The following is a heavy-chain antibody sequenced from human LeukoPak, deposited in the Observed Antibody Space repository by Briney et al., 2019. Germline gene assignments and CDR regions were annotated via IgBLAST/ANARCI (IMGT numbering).Heavy chain of an antibody. Sequence: SETLSLTCAVYGGSFSGYYWSWIRQPPGKGLXXXXXXXXSGSTNYNPSXXXXVXISVDTSKNQFSLKLSSVTAADTAVYYCAXXTSSRRVYRGGGAGDYWGQGTLVTVSS. D-gene: IGHD2-8*01. CDR3: AXXTSSRRVYRGGGAGDY. CDR1: GGSFSGYY. V-gene: IGHV4-34*01. J-gene: IGHJ4*02. CDR2: XXXSGST.